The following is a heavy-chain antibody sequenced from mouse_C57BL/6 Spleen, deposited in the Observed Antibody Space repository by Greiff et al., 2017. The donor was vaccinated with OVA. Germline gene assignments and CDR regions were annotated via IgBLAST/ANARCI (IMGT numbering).Heavy chain of an antibody. V-gene: IGHV1-69*01. J-gene: IGHJ3*01. CDR2: IDPSDSYT. CDR1: GYTFTSYW. D-gene: IGHD2-4*01. Sequence: QVHVKQPGAELVMPGASVKLSCKASGYTFTSYWMHWVKQRPGQGLEWIGEIDPSDSYTNYNQKFKGKSTLTVDKSSSTAYMQLSSLTSEDSAVYYCARGDYATLWFAYWGQGTLVTVSA. CDR3: ARGDYATLWFAY.